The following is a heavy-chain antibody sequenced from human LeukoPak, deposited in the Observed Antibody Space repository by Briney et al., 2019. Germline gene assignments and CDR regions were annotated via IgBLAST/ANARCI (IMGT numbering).Heavy chain of an antibody. CDR2: IYSGGRI. J-gene: IGHJ4*02. Sequence: GGSLRLSCAASGFTVSSNYMSWVRQAPGKGLEWVSLIYSGGRIFYADSVKGRFIISTDNSKNTLYLQMNSLRAEDTAVYYCARDSLKNGYNYDYFDYWGRGTLVTVSS. D-gene: IGHD5-24*01. V-gene: IGHV3-66*01. CDR3: ARDSLKNGYNYDYFDY. CDR1: GFTVSSNY.